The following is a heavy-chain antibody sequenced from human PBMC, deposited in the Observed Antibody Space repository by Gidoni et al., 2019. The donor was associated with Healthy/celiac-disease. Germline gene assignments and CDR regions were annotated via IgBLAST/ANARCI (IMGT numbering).Heavy chain of an antibody. V-gene: IGHV2-5*02. Sequence: QITLKESGPTLVKPTQTLTLTCTFSGFSLNTSGVGVGWIRQPPGKALEWLALIYWDDDKRYSPSLKSRLTITKDTSKNQVVLIMTNMDPVDTATYYCAHRILAGGTPPYFDYWGQGTLVTVSS. D-gene: IGHD6-13*01. CDR2: IYWDDDK. CDR3: AHRILAGGTPPYFDY. CDR1: GFSLNTSGVG. J-gene: IGHJ4*02.